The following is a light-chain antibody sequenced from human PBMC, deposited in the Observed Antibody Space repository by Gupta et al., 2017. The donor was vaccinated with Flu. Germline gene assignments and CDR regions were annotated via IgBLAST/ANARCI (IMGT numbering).Light chain of an antibody. J-gene: IGLJ3*02. Sequence: TLTCGLSSGSVATGNYTSWYQQPPGQAPRTLVYSTSTRSAGVPERFSGSILGHKAALTITGAQADDDCFYFCVLYLGNGVWVFGGGTRVTVL. CDR2: STS. CDR1: SGSVATGNY. V-gene: IGLV8-61*01. CDR3: VLYLGNGVWV.